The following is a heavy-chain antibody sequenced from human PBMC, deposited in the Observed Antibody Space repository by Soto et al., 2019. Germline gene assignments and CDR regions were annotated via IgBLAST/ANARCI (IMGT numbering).Heavy chain of an antibody. CDR3: ARDIKTNWNFDY. V-gene: IGHV3-21*01. D-gene: IGHD1-1*01. CDR2: ISSSSSYI. CDR1: GFTFSSYS. Sequence: LGGSLRLSCAASGFTFSSYSMNWVRQAPGKGLEWVSSISSSSSYIYYADSVKGRFTISRDNAKNSLYLQMNSLRAEDTAVYYCARDIKTNWNFDYWGQGTLVTVSS. J-gene: IGHJ4*02.